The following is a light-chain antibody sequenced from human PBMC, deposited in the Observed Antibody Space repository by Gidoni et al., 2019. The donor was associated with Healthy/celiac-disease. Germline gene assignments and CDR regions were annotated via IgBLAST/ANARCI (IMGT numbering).Light chain of an antibody. V-gene: IGKV3-15*01. CDR1: QSVSSN. CDR2: GAS. CDR3: QQYNNWPPSYT. Sequence: EIVMTQFPATLSVSPGERATLSCRASQSVSSNLAWYQQKPGQAPRLLRYGASTRATGIPARFSGSGSGTEFTLTISSLQSEDFAVYYCQQYNNWPPSYTFGQGTKLEIK. J-gene: IGKJ2*01.